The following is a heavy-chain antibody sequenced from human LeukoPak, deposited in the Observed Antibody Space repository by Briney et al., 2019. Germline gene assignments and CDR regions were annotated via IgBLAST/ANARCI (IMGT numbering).Heavy chain of an antibody. D-gene: IGHD2-2*01. CDR3: ARDGEYQPLLSTLDY. CDR1: GYTFTSYY. Sequence: ASVTVSCKASGYTFTSYYMHWVRQAPGQGLEWMGIINPSGGSTSYAQKFQGRVTMTRDTSTSTVYMELSSLRSEDTAVYYCARDGEYQPLLSTLDYWGQGTLVTVSS. CDR2: INPSGGST. J-gene: IGHJ4*02. V-gene: IGHV1-46*01.